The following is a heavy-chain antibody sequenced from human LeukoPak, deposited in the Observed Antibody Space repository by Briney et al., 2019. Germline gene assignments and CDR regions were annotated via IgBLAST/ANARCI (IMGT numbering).Heavy chain of an antibody. CDR3: ARHGRLVGATTFRYDY. V-gene: IGHV5-51*01. CDR2: IYPGDSDT. J-gene: IGHJ4*02. D-gene: IGHD1-26*01. CDR1: GYSFTSYW. Sequence: GESLKTSCRGSGYSFTSYWVGWVRQMPGKGLEWMGMIYPGDSDTRYSPSFQGQVTISADKSISTAYLQWSSLKASDTAMYYCARHGRLVGATTFRYDYWGQGTLVTVSS.